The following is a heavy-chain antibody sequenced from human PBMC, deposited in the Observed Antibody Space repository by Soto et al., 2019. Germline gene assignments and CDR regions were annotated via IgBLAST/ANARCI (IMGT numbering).Heavy chain of an antibody. CDR2: ISAYNGNT. CDR1: GYTFTSYG. D-gene: IGHD6-19*01. CDR3: ARPPIGYSSGWYGRGFDY. V-gene: IGHV1-18*01. Sequence: QVQLVQSGAEVKKPGASVKVSCKASGYTFTSYGISWVRQAPGQGLEWMGWISAYNGNTNYAQKLQGRVTMTTDTSTSTAYMELRSLRSDDTAVYYCARPPIGYSSGWYGRGFDYWGQGTLVTVSS. J-gene: IGHJ4*02.